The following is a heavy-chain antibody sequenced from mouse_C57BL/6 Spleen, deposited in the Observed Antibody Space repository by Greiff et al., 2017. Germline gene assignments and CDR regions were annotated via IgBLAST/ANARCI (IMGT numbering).Heavy chain of an antibody. CDR3: ARGLRVYYAMDY. Sequence: QVQLQQSGPELVKPGASVKISCKASGYAFSSSWMNWVKQRPGKGLEWIGRIYPGDGDTNYNGKFKGKATLTADKSSSTAYMQLSSLTSEDSAVYCCARGLRVYYAMDYWGQGTSVTVSA. CDR2: IYPGDGDT. V-gene: IGHV1-82*01. D-gene: IGHD2-4*01. J-gene: IGHJ4*01. CDR1: GYAFSSSW.